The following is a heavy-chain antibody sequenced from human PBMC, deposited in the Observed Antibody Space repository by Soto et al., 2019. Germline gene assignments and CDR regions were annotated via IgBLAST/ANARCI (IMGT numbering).Heavy chain of an antibody. CDR2: MNPNSGNT. J-gene: IGHJ6*03. D-gene: IGHD5-18*01. CDR3: AREGGYSYGYHYYYYMDV. V-gene: IGHV1-8*01. CDR1: GYTFTSYG. Sequence: ASGKVSCKGSGYTFTSYGINWVRQATGQGLEWMGWMNPNSGNTGYAQKFQGRVTMTRNTSISTAYMELSSLRSEDTAVYYCAREGGYSYGYHYYYYMDVWGKGTTVTVSS.